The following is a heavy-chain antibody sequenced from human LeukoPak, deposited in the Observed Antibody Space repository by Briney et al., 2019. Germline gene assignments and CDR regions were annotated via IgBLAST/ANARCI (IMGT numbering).Heavy chain of an antibody. Sequence: GGSIXSGXXXWSXIRXPPGXXXXXIGFIYYSGSTSYNPSLKSRVTISLDTSKNYFSPKLTSVTAADTAMYYCARGDYYDSSGYYYHWGQGTLVTVSS. V-gene: IGHV4-30-4*08. J-gene: IGHJ5*02. CDR2: IYYSGST. CDR3: ARGDYYDSSGYYYH. D-gene: IGHD3-22*01. CDR1: GGSIXSGXXX.